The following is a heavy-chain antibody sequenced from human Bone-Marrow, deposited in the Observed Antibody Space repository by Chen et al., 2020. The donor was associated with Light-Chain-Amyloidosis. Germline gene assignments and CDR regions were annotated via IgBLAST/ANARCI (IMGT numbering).Heavy chain of an antibody. CDR2: MPTDVTKT. V-gene: IGHV3-74*01. CDR3: ARDRRRFSYNRGGLDS. CDR1: GFTLNTYW. Sequence: EVQLVESGGALVQPGGSLRLSCAASGFTLNTYWMHWVRQPPGGGLVWVARMPTDVTKTVYADSVKGRFTVSRDDAKNTLYLEMNSLRVEDTGLYFCARDRRRFSYNRGGLDSWGQGTLVTVSS. J-gene: IGHJ4*02. D-gene: IGHD3-16*01.